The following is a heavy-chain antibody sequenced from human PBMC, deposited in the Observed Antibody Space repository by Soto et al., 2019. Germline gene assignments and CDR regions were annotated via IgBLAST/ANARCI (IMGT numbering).Heavy chain of an antibody. CDR3: ARDSVVVAALYYFDY. CDR1: GYTFTSYY. D-gene: IGHD2-15*01. CDR2: INPSGGST. V-gene: IGHV1-46*01. Sequence: ASVKVSCKASGYTFTSYYMHWVRQAPGQGLEWMGIINPSGGSTSYAQEFQGRVTMTRDTSTSTVYMELSSLRSEDTAVYYCARDSVVVAALYYFDYWGQGXLVTVYS. J-gene: IGHJ4*02.